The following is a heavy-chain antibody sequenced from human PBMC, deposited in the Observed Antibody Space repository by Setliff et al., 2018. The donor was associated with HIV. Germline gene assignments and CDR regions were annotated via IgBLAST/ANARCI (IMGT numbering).Heavy chain of an antibody. Sequence: GASVKVSCKTSGHPFSNYDIIWVRRATGQGLEWMGWMNPNSGATGYAQKFKDRFIMTRDTSISTAYMELSSLTSEDTAVYHCASGKGVRGVIIRGGLDVWGKGTTVTVSS. CDR2: MNPNSGAT. V-gene: IGHV1-8*01. CDR3: ASGKGVRGVIIRGGLDV. CDR1: GHPFSNYD. J-gene: IGHJ6*04. D-gene: IGHD3-10*01.